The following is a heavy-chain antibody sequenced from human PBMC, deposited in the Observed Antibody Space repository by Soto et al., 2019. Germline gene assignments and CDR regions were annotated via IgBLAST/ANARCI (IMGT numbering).Heavy chain of an antibody. CDR1: GFTFSSYA. V-gene: IGHV3-30-3*01. D-gene: IGHD3-9*01. CDR3: AREQSYDILTGYLNGGFDY. CDR2: ISYDGSNK. J-gene: IGHJ4*02. Sequence: QVQLVESGGGVVQPGRSLRLSCAASGFTFSSYAMHWVRQAPGKGLEWVAVISYDGSNKYYADSVKGRFTISRDNSKNTLYLQMSSLRAEDTAVYYCAREQSYDILTGYLNGGFDYWGQGTLVTVSS.